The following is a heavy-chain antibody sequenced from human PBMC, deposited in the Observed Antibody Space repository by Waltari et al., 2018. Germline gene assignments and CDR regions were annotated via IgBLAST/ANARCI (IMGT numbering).Heavy chain of an antibody. V-gene: IGHV4-34*01. Sequence: QVQLQQWGAGLLTPSDPLSPTGGVPTAFFTGYPWIWIRQPPGKGLEWIGEVSDIGGTTYNPSLKSRVTISVDASEKKFSLKLSSVTAADTAVYYCARAFDSGYDSYYFDSWGQGTLVTVSA. CDR2: VSDIGGT. CDR1: TAFFTGYP. CDR3: ARAFDSGYDSYYFDS. D-gene: IGHD5-12*01. J-gene: IGHJ4*02.